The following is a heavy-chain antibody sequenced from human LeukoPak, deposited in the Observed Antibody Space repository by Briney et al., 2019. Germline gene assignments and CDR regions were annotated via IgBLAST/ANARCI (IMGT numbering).Heavy chain of an antibody. V-gene: IGHV3-23*01. CDR2: ISGSGGST. D-gene: IGHD6-19*01. CDR1: GFTFSDYA. J-gene: IGHJ4*02. Sequence: PGGSLRLSCAASGFTFSDYAMSWVRQAPGKGLDWVSAISGSGGSTYYADSVKGRFTISRDNSKNTLYLQMNSLRAQDTAVYYFAKIPDTRGWYEFDYWGQGTLVTVSS. CDR3: AKIPDTRGWYEFDY.